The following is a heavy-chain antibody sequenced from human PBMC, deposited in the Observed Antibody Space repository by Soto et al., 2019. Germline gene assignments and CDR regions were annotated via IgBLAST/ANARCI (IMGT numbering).Heavy chain of an antibody. D-gene: IGHD7-27*01. CDR2: ISAKGTT. J-gene: IGHJ3*02. V-gene: IGHV4-4*07. Sequence: QVQLQESGPGLVEPSETLSLTCTVSGDSMTTYYWSWIRQSAEKGLEWIGRISAKGTTTYIPSLESRIALSIDTSKNQFSLNLKFVPAADTTVYFCARDQSGAADIWGQGTLVTVS. CDR3: ARDQSGAADI. CDR1: GDSMTTYY.